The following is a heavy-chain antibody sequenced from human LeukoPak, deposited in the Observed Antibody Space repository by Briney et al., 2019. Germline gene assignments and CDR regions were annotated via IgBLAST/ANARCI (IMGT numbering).Heavy chain of an antibody. J-gene: IGHJ4*02. V-gene: IGHV3-33*06. D-gene: IGHD3-22*01. CDR1: GFTFSSYG. CDR2: IWYGGSNK. Sequence: GGSLRLSCAASGFTFSSYGMHWVRQAPSKGLQWVALIWYGGSNKYYADSVEGRFTISRDNSKNTLYLHMDSLRAEDTAVYYCAKDFYYDSSNYDWGQGTLVTVSS. CDR3: AKDFYYDSSNYD.